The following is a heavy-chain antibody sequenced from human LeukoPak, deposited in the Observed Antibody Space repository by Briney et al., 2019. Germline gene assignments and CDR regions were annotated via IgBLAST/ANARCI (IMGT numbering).Heavy chain of an antibody. CDR1: GGSISSNSYY. D-gene: IGHD5-18*01. CDR2: IYYSGST. CDR3: ARDLVDTARGMDV. V-gene: IGHV4-39*02. J-gene: IGHJ6*02. Sequence: SETLSLTCTVSGGSISSNSYYWGWIRQPPGKGLEWIGSIYYSGSTYYNPSLKSRVTISVDTSKNQFSLKLSSVTAADTAVYYCARDLVDTARGMDVWGQGTTVTVSS.